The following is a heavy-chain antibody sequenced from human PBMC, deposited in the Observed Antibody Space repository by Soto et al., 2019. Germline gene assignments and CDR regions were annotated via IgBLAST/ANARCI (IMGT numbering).Heavy chain of an antibody. D-gene: IGHD5-18*01. V-gene: IGHV4-39*01. CDR2: IYYSGST. CDR1: GGSITSSSYH. J-gene: IGHJ6*02. CDR3: ACIFSGGYGYGFYYYGMDV. Sequence: PSETLSLTYTISGGSITSSSYHWGWIRQPPGKGLEWIGSIYYSGSTFYNPSLKSRVTISVDTSKNQFSLKLSSVTAADTAVYYCACIFSGGYGYGFYYYGMDVWGQGTTVT.